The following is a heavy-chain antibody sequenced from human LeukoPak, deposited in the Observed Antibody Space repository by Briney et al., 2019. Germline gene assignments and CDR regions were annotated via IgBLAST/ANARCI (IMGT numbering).Heavy chain of an antibody. CDR2: ISIYNGKT. Sequence: GASVKVSCKASGYIFTSYGISWVRQAPGQGLEWMGWISIYNGKTNYAQKFRGRVTMTTDTSTSTAFMELRSLRSDDTAVYYCARGALLAPGISDYWGQGTLVTVSS. V-gene: IGHV1-18*01. J-gene: IGHJ4*02. D-gene: IGHD2-21*01. CDR1: GYIFTSYG. CDR3: ARGALLAPGISDY.